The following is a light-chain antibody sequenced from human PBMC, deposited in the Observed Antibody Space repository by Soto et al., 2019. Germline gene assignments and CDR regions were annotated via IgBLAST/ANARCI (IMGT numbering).Light chain of an antibody. CDR3: SSYTSSSTLRV. J-gene: IGLJ2*01. V-gene: IGLV2-14*01. CDR1: SSDVGGYNY. CDR2: DVS. Sequence: QSALTQPASVSGSPGQSITISCTGTSSDVGGYNYVSWYQQHPGKAPKLMIYDVSNRPSGVSNRFSGSKSGNTASLTISGHQAEDEADYYCSSYTSSSTLRVFGGGTKVTVL.